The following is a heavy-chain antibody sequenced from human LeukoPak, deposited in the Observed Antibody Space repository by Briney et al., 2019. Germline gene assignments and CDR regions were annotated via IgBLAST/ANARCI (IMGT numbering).Heavy chain of an antibody. CDR2: ISSSSSYI. J-gene: IGHJ6*02. CDR3: ASIIVVPADYGMDV. CDR1: GFTFSSYS. Sequence: PGGPLRLSCAASGFTFSSYSMNWVRQAPGKGLEWVSSISSSSSYIYYADSVRGRFTISRDNAKNSLYLQMNSLRAEDTAVYYCASIIVVPADYGMDVWGQGTTVTVSS. V-gene: IGHV3-21*01. D-gene: IGHD2-2*01.